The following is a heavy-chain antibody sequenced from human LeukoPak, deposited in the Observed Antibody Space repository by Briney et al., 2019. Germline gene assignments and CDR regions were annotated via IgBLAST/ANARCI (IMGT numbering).Heavy chain of an antibody. D-gene: IGHD2-2*01. Sequence: GGSLRLSCAASGFTFSSYAMHWVRQAPGKGLEWVAVISYDGSNKYYADSVKGRFTISRDNSMNTLYLQMNSLRVDDTAVYYCAREQVVVGRGYYGMDVWGQGTTVTVSS. V-gene: IGHV3-30*14. CDR3: AREQVVVGRGYYGMDV. CDR2: ISYDGSNK. CDR1: GFTFSSYA. J-gene: IGHJ6*02.